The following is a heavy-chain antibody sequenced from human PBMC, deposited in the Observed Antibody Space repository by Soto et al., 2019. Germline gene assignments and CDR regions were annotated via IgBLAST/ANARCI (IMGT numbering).Heavy chain of an antibody. Sequence: ASETLSLTCTVSGGSISSGGYYWSWIRQHPGKGLEWIGYIYYGGSTYYNPSLKSRVTISVDTSKNQFSLKLSSVTAADTAVYYCARGFRRQGGMDVWGQGTTVTVSS. CDR3: ARGFRRQGGMDV. V-gene: IGHV4-31*03. J-gene: IGHJ6*02. CDR2: IYYGGST. CDR1: GGSISSGGYY.